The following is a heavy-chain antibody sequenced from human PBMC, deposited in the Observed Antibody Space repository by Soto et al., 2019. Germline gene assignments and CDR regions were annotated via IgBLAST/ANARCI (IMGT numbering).Heavy chain of an antibody. CDR3: ARVRRSNPSSIRGYFDY. V-gene: IGHV3-64*01. CDR1: GFTFSSYA. J-gene: IGHJ4*02. CDR2: ISSNGGST. Sequence: EVQLVESGGGLVQPGGSLRLSCAASGFTFSSYAMHWVRQAPGKGLEYVSAISSNGGSTYYANSVKCRFTISRDNYKNTLYLLMGSLRAEDMAEHYCARVRRSNPSSIRGYFDYWGQGTLVSVAS. D-gene: IGHD2-2*01.